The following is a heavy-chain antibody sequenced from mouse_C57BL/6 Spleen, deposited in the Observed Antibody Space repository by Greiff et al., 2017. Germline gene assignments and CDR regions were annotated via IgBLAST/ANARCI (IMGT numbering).Heavy chain of an antibody. J-gene: IGHJ1*03. D-gene: IGHD1-1*01. CDR1: GFSLSTSGMG. Sequence: VKLMESGPGILQSSQTLSLTCSFSGFSLSTSGMGVSWIRQPSGKGLEWLAHIYWDDDKRYNPSLKSRLTISKDTSRNQVFLKITSVDTADTATYYCARRAHYYGSRDWYFDVWGTGTTVTVSS. CDR2: IYWDDDK. CDR3: ARRAHYYGSRDWYFDV. V-gene: IGHV8-12*01.